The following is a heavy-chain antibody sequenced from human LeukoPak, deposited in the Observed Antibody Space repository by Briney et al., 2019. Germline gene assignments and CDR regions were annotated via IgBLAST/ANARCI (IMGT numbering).Heavy chain of an antibody. CDR2: IRSKAYGGTT. CDR3: TRGNILLRSHFDY. Sequence: PGGSLRLSCTASGFTFGDYAMSWFRQAPGKGLERVGFIRSKAYGGTTEYAASVKGRFTISRDDSKSIAYLQMNSLKTEDTAVYYCTRGNILLRSHFDYWGQGTLVTVSS. CDR1: GFTFGDYA. D-gene: IGHD3-3*01. J-gene: IGHJ4*02. V-gene: IGHV3-49*03.